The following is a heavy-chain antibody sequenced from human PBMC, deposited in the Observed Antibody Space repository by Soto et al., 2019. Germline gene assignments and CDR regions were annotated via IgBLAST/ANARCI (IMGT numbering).Heavy chain of an antibody. CDR1: GFTFSSYA. CDR3: ARGYGYYFDY. D-gene: IGHD5-18*01. J-gene: IGHJ4*02. Sequence: EVPLVESGGGLVQPGGSLRLSCAASGFTFSSYAMHWVRQAPGKGLEYVSVISSNGGSTDYANSVKGRFTISRDNYKNTLYLQMGSLRAEDMAVYYCARGYGYYFDYGGPGTLVTVSS. V-gene: IGHV3-64*01. CDR2: ISSNGGST.